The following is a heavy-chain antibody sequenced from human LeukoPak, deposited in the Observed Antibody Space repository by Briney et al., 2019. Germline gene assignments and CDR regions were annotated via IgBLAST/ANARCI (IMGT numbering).Heavy chain of an antibody. D-gene: IGHD3-10*01. V-gene: IGHV3-7*03. J-gene: IGHJ5*02. Sequence: PGGSLRLFCATSGFTFSGYWMTWVRQPPGKGLGWVANINQGSSDISYVGSVRGRFTISRENSKNTLYLQMNSLRAEETAVYYCAASHYYYAAGRVTWGQGTLVTVSS. CDR3: AASHYYYAAGRVT. CDR2: INQGSSDI. CDR1: GFTFSGYW.